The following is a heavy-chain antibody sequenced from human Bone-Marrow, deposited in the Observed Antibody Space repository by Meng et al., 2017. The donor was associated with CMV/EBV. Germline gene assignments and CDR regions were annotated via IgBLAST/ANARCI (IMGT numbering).Heavy chain of an antibody. CDR1: GFTFSNAW. D-gene: IGHD3-22*01. CDR2: IKSKTDGGTT. J-gene: IGHJ3*02. CDR3: TTRRGTMIVVVIDAFDI. Sequence: GGSLRLSCAASGFTFSNAWMSWVRQAPGKGLEWVGRIKSKTDGGTTDYAAPVKGRFTISRDDSKNTLYLQMNSLKTEDTDVYYCTTRRGTMIVVVIDAFDIWGQGTMVTVSS. V-gene: IGHV3-15*01.